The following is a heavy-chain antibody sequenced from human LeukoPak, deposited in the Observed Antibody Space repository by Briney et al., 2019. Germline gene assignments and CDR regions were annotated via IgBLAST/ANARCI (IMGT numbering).Heavy chain of an antibody. CDR2: INWDDQK. CDR1: GFSLTTSGVG. CDR3: AHRRDSSGYQYRYWFAP. V-gene: IGHV2-5*02. D-gene: IGHD3-22*01. J-gene: IGHJ5*02. Sequence: SGPTLVKPTQTLTLTCTFSGFSLTTSGVGVGWIRQPPGKALEWLALINWDDQKVYSPSLQSRLSITKDTSKNQVVLTMPNVDPVDTATYYCAHRRDSSGYQYRYWFAPWGQGTLVTVSS.